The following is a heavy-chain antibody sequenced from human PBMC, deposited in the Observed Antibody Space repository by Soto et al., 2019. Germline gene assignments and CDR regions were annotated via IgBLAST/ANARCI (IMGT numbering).Heavy chain of an antibody. J-gene: IGHJ4*02. V-gene: IGHV3-23*01. CDR1: AFTFSRYA. Sequence: GGSLRLSCTASAFTFSRYAISWVRQVPGKGLEWVSAISGSGVSTYYADSVRGRFTISRDNSENTLYLLMNSLRTEDTAVYYCATSPSNIVATTDYWGQGTPVTVSS. CDR2: ISGSGVST. D-gene: IGHD5-12*01. CDR3: ATSPSNIVATTDY.